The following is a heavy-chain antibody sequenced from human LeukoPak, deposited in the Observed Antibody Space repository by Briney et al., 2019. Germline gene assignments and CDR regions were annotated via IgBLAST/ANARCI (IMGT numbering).Heavy chain of an antibody. CDR3: ARRGEGTSMSRFDY. CDR1: GGSIISSSYY. J-gene: IGHJ4*02. D-gene: IGHD3-22*01. CDR2: IYYSGST. Sequence: PSETLSLTCTVSGGSIISSSYYWGWIRQPPGKGLEWIGSIYYSGSTYYNPSLKSRVTISVDTSKKQFSLKLSSVTAADTAVYYCARRGEGTSMSRFDYWGQGTLVTVSS. V-gene: IGHV4-39*01.